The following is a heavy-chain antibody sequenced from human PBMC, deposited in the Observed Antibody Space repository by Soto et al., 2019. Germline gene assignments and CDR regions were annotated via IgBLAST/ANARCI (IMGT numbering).Heavy chain of an antibody. CDR2: LYYSGST. CDR1: GGSISSGDYY. Sequence: QVQLQESGPGLVKPSQTLSLTCTVSGGSISSGDYYWSWIRQPPGKGLEWIGYLYYSGSTYYNPSIKSRVTISVDTSKNQFSLKLISVTAADTAVYYCARVYGDYDRPAFDIWGQGTMVTVSS. J-gene: IGHJ3*02. D-gene: IGHD4-17*01. V-gene: IGHV4-30-4*01. CDR3: ARVYGDYDRPAFDI.